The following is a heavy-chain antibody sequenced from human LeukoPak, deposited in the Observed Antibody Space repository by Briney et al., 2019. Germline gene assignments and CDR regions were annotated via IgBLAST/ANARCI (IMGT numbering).Heavy chain of an antibody. Sequence: ASVKVSCKASVGTFSSYAISWVRQAPGQGLEWMGGIIPIFGTANYAQKFQGRVTITADESTSTAYMELSSLRSEDTAVYYCARAGSIAAAGIPRFDYWGQGTLVTVSS. D-gene: IGHD6-13*01. CDR3: ARAGSIAAAGIPRFDY. CDR1: VGTFSSYA. J-gene: IGHJ4*02. V-gene: IGHV1-69*13. CDR2: IIPIFGTA.